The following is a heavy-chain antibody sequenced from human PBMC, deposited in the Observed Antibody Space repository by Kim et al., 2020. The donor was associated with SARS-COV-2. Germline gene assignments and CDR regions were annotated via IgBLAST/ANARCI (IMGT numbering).Heavy chain of an antibody. D-gene: IGHD3-22*01. J-gene: IGHJ4*02. V-gene: IGHV3-15*01. CDR3: TTDDSSGYYLGY. Sequence: DYAAPVKGRFTISRDDSKNTLYLQMNSLKTEDTAVYYCTTDDSSGYYLGYWGQGTLVTVSS.